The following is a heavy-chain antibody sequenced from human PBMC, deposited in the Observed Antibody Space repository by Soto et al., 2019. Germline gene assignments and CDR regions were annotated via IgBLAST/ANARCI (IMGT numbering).Heavy chain of an antibody. CDR1: GFTFNNYA. J-gene: IGHJ4*02. V-gene: IGHV3-23*01. Sequence: DVLLSASGGGLVHPGGSLRVSCAASGFTFNNYAMNWVRQIPGKGLEWVSSISGNAGSTWYADSVKGRFTISRDNSQGTVSLKMCSLRADDTAIYYCAKGIHVMVVPGTAYFDSWGRGPLVTVSS. D-gene: IGHD2-21*02. CDR3: AKGIHVMVVPGTAYFDS. CDR2: ISGNAGST.